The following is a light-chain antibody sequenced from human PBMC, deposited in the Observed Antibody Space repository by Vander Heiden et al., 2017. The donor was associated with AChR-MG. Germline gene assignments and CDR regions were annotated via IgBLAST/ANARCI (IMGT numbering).Light chain of an antibody. J-gene: IGLJ2*01. CDR2: EVR. V-gene: IGLV2-23*02. CDR3: CSYAGSSTCE. Sequence: QSALTQPACVSGSPGPSLTISCTGTSSDSGSYNLVPWYQQHPGKAPKLMIYEVRTRPSGVSNRFSGSKCGNTASLTIAGRQAEDEADYYCCSYAGSSTCEFGGGTKLTVL. CDR1: SSDSGSYNL.